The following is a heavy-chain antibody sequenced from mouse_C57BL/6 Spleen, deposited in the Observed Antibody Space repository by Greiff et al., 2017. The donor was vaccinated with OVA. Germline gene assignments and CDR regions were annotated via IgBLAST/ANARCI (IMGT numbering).Heavy chain of an antibody. CDR3: STMVTTNWYFDV. V-gene: IGHV1-53*01. CDR1: GYTFTSYC. Sequence: QVQLKQPGTELVKPGASVKLSCKASGYTFTSYCMHWVKQRPGQGLEWIGNINPSNGGTNYNEKFKSKATLTVDKSSSTAYMQLSSLTSEDSAVYYCSTMVTTNWYFDVWGTGTTVTVSS. CDR2: INPSNGGT. J-gene: IGHJ1*03. D-gene: IGHD2-2*01.